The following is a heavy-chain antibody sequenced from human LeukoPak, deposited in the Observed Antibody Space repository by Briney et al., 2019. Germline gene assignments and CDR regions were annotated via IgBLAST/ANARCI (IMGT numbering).Heavy chain of an antibody. J-gene: IGHJ4*02. CDR3: ANTAAGTIGY. CDR2: ISYDGSNK. CDR1: GFTFSSYA. D-gene: IGHD6-13*01. Sequence: RGSLRLSCAASGFTFSSYAMHWVRQAPGKGLEWVAVISYDGSNKYYADSVKGRFTISRDNSKNTLYLQMNSLRAEDTAVYYCANTAAGTIGYWGQGTLVTVSS. V-gene: IGHV3-30*04.